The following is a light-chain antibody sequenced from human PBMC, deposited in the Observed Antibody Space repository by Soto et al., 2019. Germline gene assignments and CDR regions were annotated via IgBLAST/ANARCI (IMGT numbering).Light chain of an antibody. CDR3: MQALQTPLT. CDR1: QSLLHSNGSNY. J-gene: IGKJ5*01. Sequence: DIVMTQSPLSLPVTPGEPASISCRSSQSLLHSNGSNYFDWYLQKPGQSPQLLNYLGSSRASGVPYRFNGSGSGTDFTLKISRVEAEYVGVYYCMQALQTPLTFGQGTRLEIK. CDR2: LGS. V-gene: IGKV2-28*01.